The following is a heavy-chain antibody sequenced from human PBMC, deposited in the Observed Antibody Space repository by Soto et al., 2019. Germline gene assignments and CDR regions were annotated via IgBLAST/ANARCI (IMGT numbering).Heavy chain of an antibody. J-gene: IGHJ2*01. Sequence: QGQLVQSGGEVRKPGASVKVSCQASGYIFNNFGLSWVRQVPGQGLEWVGWIAPSIGKTDFAPKFRDRVTMTADSTTNTAYMELRRLTTDDSAFYYCAICYCSVGSCFTCWPFDLWGRGTLVSVSS. V-gene: IGHV1-18*01. CDR1: GYIFNNFG. CDR3: AICYCSVGSCFTCWPFDL. D-gene: IGHD3-10*02. CDR2: IAPSIGKT.